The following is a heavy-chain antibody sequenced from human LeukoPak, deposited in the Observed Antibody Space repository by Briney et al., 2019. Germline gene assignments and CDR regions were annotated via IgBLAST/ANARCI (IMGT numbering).Heavy chain of an antibody. CDR2: ISAYNGNT. D-gene: IGHD3-16*01. CDR1: GYTFTSYG. J-gene: IGHJ4*02. CDR3: SSRGADGRLWGQ. Sequence: GASVKPSCKASGYTFTSYGISWLRQAPGQALKWMGWISAYNGNTNYAQKPPVRIPITTDTSTSTAYMYLKSLCSTDPDTSYCSSRGADGRLWGQWGQGTLVSVFS. V-gene: IGHV1-18*01.